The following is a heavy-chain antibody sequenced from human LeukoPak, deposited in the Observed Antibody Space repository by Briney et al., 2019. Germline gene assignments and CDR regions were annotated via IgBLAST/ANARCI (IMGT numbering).Heavy chain of an antibody. J-gene: IGHJ4*02. CDR3: AWRPQDVWGSYRFDY. CDR2: ISSSSSTI. Sequence: GGSLRLSCADSGLTFRGFIMHWGRQAPGKGLEWVSYISSSSSTIYYADSVKGRFTISRDNAKNSLYLQVNSLRAEDTSGDCCAWRPQDVWGSYRFDYWGQGALVTVSS. CDR1: GLTFRGFI. V-gene: IGHV3-48*01. D-gene: IGHD3-16*02.